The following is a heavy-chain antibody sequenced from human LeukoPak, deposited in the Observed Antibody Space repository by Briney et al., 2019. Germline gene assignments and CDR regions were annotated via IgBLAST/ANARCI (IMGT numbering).Heavy chain of an antibody. CDR3: ARAPAMDYGIVDC. CDR1: GFTFSSYW. CDR2: IKRDGSEK. V-gene: IGHV3-7*03. D-gene: IGHD5-18*01. Sequence: GGSLRLSCAASGFTFSSYWMSWVRQAPGKGLERVANIKRDGSEKYYVDSVKGRFTISRDNAKNSLYLQMNSLRAEDTAVYYCARAPAMDYGIVDCWGQGTLVTVSS. J-gene: IGHJ4*02.